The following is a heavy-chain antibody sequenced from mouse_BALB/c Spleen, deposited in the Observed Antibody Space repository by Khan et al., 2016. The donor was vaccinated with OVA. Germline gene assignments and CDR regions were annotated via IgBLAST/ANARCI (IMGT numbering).Heavy chain of an antibody. CDR3: TRLAYYYDSERFTY. Sequence: EVELVESGGDLVKPGGALKLSCAASGFTFSTLGMSWVRQTPDKRLEWVATISTGGSYTYYPDIVKGRFIISRDNAKNTLDLQMSSLKSVNTAMYYCTRLAYYYDSERFTYWGQGTLVTVSA. J-gene: IGHJ3*01. V-gene: IGHV5-6*01. CDR1: GFTFSTLG. D-gene: IGHD1-1*01. CDR2: ISTGGSYT.